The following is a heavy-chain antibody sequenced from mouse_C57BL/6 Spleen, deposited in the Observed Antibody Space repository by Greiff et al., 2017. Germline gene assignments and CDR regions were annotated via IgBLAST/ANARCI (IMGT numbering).Heavy chain of an antibody. D-gene: IGHD2-4*01. Sequence: EVQLVESGGGLVKPGGSLKLSCAASGFTFSDYGMHWVRQAPEKGLEWVAYISSGSSTIYYADTVKGRFTISRDNAKNTLFLQMTSLRSEDTAMYYCARPYDYDYAMDYWGQGTSVTVSS. CDR2: ISSGSSTI. CDR1: GFTFSDYG. CDR3: ARPYDYDYAMDY. J-gene: IGHJ4*01. V-gene: IGHV5-17*01.